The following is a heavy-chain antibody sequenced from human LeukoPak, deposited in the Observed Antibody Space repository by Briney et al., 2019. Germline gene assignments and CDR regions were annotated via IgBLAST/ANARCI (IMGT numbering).Heavy chain of an antibody. CDR2: ISSSSSYI. CDR1: GFTFSSYS. Sequence: GGSLRLSCAASGFTFSSYSMNWGRQAPGKGLEWVSSISSSSSYIYYADSVKGRFTISRDNAKNSLYLQMNSLRAEDTAVYYCARDLDGYSGYLRGYSYGYVYAFDTWGQGTMVTVSS. CDR3: ARDLDGYSGYLRGYSYGYVYAFDT. D-gene: IGHD5-18*01. V-gene: IGHV3-21*01. J-gene: IGHJ3*02.